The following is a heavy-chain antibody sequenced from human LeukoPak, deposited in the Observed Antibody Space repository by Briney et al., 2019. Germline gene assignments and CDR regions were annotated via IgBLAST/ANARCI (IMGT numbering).Heavy chain of an antibody. CDR3: AKDISAEAVAGNFDY. CDR1: GFTFDDYA. V-gene: IGHV3-9*01. J-gene: IGHJ4*02. Sequence: GGSLRLSCAASGFTFDDYAMPWVRQAPGKGLEWVSSISWNSGSIGSADSVKGRFTISRDNAKNSLYLQMNGLRAEDTALYYCAKDISAEAVAGNFDYWGQGTLVTVSS. D-gene: IGHD6-19*01. CDR2: ISWNSGSI.